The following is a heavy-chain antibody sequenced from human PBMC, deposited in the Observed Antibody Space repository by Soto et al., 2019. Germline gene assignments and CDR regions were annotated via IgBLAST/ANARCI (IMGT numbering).Heavy chain of an antibody. V-gene: IGHV3-33*01. J-gene: IGHJ6*02. D-gene: IGHD6-13*01. Sequence: QVQLVESGGGVVQPGRSLRLSCAASGFTFSSYGMHWVRQAPGKGLEWGAAIWYDGSNKYYADSVEGRFTIARDNSKNTLYLQMKRLRAEDTAVYYCASVAHGGEQQLVNYYYGMDVWGQATTVTVSS. CDR1: GFTFSSYG. CDR3: ASVAHGGEQQLVNYYYGMDV. CDR2: IWYDGSNK.